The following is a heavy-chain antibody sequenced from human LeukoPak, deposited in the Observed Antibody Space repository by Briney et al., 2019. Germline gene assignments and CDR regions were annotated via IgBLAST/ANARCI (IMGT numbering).Heavy chain of an antibody. V-gene: IGHV4-30-2*01. J-gene: IGHJ4*02. D-gene: IGHD3-22*01. Sequence: NASQTLSLTCAVSGGSISSGGYSWSWIRQPPGKGLEWIGYIYHSGSTYYNPSLKSRVTISVDRSKNQFSLKLSSVTAADTAVYYCARALNTNYYDSSGYYYAPYYFDYWGQGTLVTVSS. CDR2: IYHSGST. CDR3: ARALNTNYYDSSGYYYAPYYFDY. CDR1: GGSISSGGYS.